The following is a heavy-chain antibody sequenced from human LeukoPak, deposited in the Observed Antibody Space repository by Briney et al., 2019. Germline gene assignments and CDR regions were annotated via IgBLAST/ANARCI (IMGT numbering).Heavy chain of an antibody. Sequence: GGSLRLSCAASGFTFDDYAMHWVRQAPGKGLEWVSGISWNSGSIGYADSVKGRFTISRGNAKNSLYLQMNSLRAEDTALYYCAKDRYYYGSGSLDYWGQGTLVTVSS. J-gene: IGHJ4*02. CDR1: GFTFDDYA. V-gene: IGHV3-9*01. CDR2: ISWNSGSI. CDR3: AKDRYYYGSGSLDY. D-gene: IGHD3-10*01.